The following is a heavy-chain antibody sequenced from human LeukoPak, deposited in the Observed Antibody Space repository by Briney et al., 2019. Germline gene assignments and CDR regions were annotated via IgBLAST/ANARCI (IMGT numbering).Heavy chain of an antibody. CDR2: IYTSGST. CDR3: ARESDVAAANPLFDY. Sequence: SETLSLTCTVPGGSISSGSYYWSWIRQPAGKGLEWIGRIYTSGSTNYNPSLKSRVTISVDTSKNQFSLKLSSVTAADTAVYYCARESDVAAANPLFDYWGQGTLVTVSS. J-gene: IGHJ4*02. D-gene: IGHD6-13*01. CDR1: GGSISSGSYY. V-gene: IGHV4-61*02.